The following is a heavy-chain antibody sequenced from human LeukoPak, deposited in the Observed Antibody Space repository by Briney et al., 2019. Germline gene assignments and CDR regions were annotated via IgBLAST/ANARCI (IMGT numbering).Heavy chain of an antibody. CDR2: INHSGST. CDR1: GGSFSGYY. CDR3: ARGLMTTYWFDP. D-gene: IGHD4-11*01. Sequence: SETLSLTCAVYGGSFSGYYWSWIRQPPGKGLEWIGEINHSGSTNYNPSLKSRVTTSVDTSKNQFSLKLSSVTAADTAVYYCARGLMTTYWFDPWGQGTLVTVSS. V-gene: IGHV4-34*01. J-gene: IGHJ5*02.